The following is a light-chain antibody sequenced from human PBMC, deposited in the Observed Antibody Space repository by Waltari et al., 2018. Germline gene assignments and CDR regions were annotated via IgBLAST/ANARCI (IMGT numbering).Light chain of an antibody. V-gene: IGLV2-14*01. CDR2: EVS. CDR1: TSDVGGYDY. CDR3: SSFTNSNTWL. J-gene: IGLJ3*02. Sequence: QSVLTQPASVSGSPGQSITISCTGTTSDVGGYDYVSWYQHHPGKAPKLMIYEVSNRPSGVSNRFSGSKSGNTASLTISGLQAEDEADYYCSSFTNSNTWLFGGGTKLTVL.